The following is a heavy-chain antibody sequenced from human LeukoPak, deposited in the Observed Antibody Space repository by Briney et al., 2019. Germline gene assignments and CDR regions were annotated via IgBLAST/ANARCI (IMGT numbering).Heavy chain of an antibody. CDR3: ARDLVDTAMATTKYYYYGMDV. J-gene: IGHJ6*02. Sequence: PGGSLRLSCAASGFTVSSNYMSWVRQAPGKGLEWVSVIYSGGSTYYADSVRGRFTISRHNSKNMLYLQMNSLRAEDTAVYYCARDLVDTAMATTKYYYYGMDVWGQGTTVTVSS. CDR2: IYSGGST. CDR1: GFTVSSNY. V-gene: IGHV3-53*04. D-gene: IGHD5-18*01.